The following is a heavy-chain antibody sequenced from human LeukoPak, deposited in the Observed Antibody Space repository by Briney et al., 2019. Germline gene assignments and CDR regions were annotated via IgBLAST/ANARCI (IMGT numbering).Heavy chain of an antibody. CDR2: IYYTGGT. V-gene: IGHV4-59*08. CDR3: ARQTRYNYGLAFDF. J-gene: IGHJ4*02. Sequence: SETLSLTCTVSGGSITGYYWNWIRQPPGKGLEWIGYIYYTGGTYYNPSLESRVTISVDTSKNQFSLSLSSVTAADTAVYYCARQTRYNYGLAFDFWGQGALVTVSS. CDR1: GGSITGYY. D-gene: IGHD5-18*01.